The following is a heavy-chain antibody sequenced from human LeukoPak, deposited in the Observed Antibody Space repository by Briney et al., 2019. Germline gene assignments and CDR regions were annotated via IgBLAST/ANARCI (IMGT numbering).Heavy chain of an antibody. CDR2: ISSSSSTI. CDR1: GFTFSSYS. V-gene: IGHV3-48*01. J-gene: IGHJ4*02. D-gene: IGHD3-10*01. Sequence: GGSLRLSCAASGFTFSSYSMNWVRQAPGKGLEWVSYISSSSSTIYYADSVKGRFTISRDNAKNSLYLQMNSLRAEDTAVYYRARVFYYGSGELDYWGQGTLVTVSS. CDR3: ARVFYYGSGELDY.